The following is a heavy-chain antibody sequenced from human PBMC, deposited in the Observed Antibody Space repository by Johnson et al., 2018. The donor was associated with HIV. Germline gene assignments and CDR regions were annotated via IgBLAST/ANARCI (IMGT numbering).Heavy chain of an antibody. CDR1: GFTFDDYA. CDR3: AKERSWAFDI. V-gene: IGHV3-9*01. Sequence: QLVESGGGLVQPGRSLRLSCAASGFTFDDYAMHWVRQAPGKGLEWVSGISWNSGSIGYADSVKGRFTISRDNSNNTLYLQMNSLRAEDTAVYYCAKERSWAFDIWGQGTMVTVS. J-gene: IGHJ3*02. CDR2: ISWNSGSI. D-gene: IGHD7-27*01.